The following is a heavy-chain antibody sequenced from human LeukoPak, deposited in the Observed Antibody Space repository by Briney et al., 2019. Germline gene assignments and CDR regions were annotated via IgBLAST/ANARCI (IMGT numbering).Heavy chain of an antibody. J-gene: IGHJ4*02. D-gene: IGHD3-22*01. CDR1: GDSISSYY. CDR2: VYYTGST. CDR3: ARVLTYYYDSRVNYFDY. V-gene: IGHV4-59*01. Sequence: PSETLSLTCTVSGDSISSYYWSWIRQPPGKGLEWIGQVYYTGSTNYNPSLKSRVTISIDTSKDQFSLKLNSVTAADTAVYYCARVLTYYYDSRVNYFDYWGQGTLVTVSS.